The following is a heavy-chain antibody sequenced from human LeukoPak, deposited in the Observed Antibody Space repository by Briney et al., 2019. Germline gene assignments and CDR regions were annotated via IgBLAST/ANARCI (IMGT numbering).Heavy chain of an antibody. D-gene: IGHD6-13*01. CDR2: IYYSGRT. CDR3: ARGRIAAAGRGWFDP. CDR1: GGSISSSNYY. V-gene: IGHV4-39*07. J-gene: IGHJ5*01. Sequence: PSETLSLTCTVSGGSISSSNYYWGCVRQPPGKGLEWIGSIYYSGRTFHNPSLKSRVTISVDTSKNQFSLMLSSVTAADTAVYYCARGRIAAAGRGWFDPWGQGTLVTVSS.